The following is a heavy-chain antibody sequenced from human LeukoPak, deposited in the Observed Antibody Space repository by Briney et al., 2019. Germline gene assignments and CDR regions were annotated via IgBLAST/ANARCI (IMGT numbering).Heavy chain of an antibody. CDR3: ARGDYYDGGGRNWFDP. V-gene: IGHV4-34*01. Sequence: SETLSLTCAVYGGSFSGYYWSWIRQPPGKGLEWIGEINHSGSTNYNPSLKSRVTISVDTSKNQFSLKLSSVTAADTAVYFCARGDYYDGGGRNWFDPWGQGTLVTVSS. CDR2: INHSGST. D-gene: IGHD3-16*01. CDR1: GGSFSGYY. J-gene: IGHJ5*02.